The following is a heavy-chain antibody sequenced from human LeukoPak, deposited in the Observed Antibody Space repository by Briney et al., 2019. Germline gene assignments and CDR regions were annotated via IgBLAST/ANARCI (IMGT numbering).Heavy chain of an antibody. Sequence: GESLKISCQGSGYSFTSYWIGWVRQMPGKGLEWMGIIYPGDSDTRYSPSFQGQVTISADKSISTAYLQWSSLKASDTAMYYCARRIAVAPYLAYDAFDIWGQGTMVTVSS. CDR3: ARRIAVAPYLAYDAFDI. V-gene: IGHV5-51*01. D-gene: IGHD6-19*01. CDR2: IYPGDSDT. CDR1: GYSFTSYW. J-gene: IGHJ3*02.